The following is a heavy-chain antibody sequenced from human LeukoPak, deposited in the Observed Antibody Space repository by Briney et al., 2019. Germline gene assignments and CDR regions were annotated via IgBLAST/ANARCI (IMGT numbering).Heavy chain of an antibody. D-gene: IGHD2-15*01. Sequence: PGGSLRLSCAASGFTFSTYGMHWVRQAPGKGLEWVAVISLDGSKKYYGDSVKGRVTISRDNFKNTVSLQMNSLRVEDTAVYYCAKELCGAGCYSFFQHWGQGALVTVSS. J-gene: IGHJ1*01. CDR2: ISLDGSKK. CDR3: AKELCGAGCYSFFQH. CDR1: GFTFSTYG. V-gene: IGHV3-30*18.